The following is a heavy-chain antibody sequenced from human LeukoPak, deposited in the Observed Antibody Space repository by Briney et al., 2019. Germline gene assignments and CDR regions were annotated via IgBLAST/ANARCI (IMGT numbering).Heavy chain of an antibody. CDR2: IIPIFGTA. J-gene: IGHJ4*02. CDR1: GGTFSSYA. Sequence: ASVKVSCKASGGTFSSYAISWVRQAPGQGLEWMGGIIPIFGTANYAQKFQGRVTITTDESTSTAYMELSSLRSEDTAVYYCAREYYYDSSAFGYWGQGTLVTVSS. D-gene: IGHD3-22*01. V-gene: IGHV1-69*05. CDR3: AREYYYDSSAFGY.